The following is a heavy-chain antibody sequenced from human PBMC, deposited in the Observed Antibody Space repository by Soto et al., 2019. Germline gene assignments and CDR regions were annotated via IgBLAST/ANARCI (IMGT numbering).Heavy chain of an antibody. CDR1: GDSISRSPYY. J-gene: IGHJ4*02. V-gene: IGHV4-39*01. Sequence: SETLSLTCIVSGDSISRSPYYWGWIRQPPGKGLEWIGNIYYIGNSYYNPSLESRVTISVDTSKNQISLRLSSVTAADKALYYCARQASTASHFHGVDYGGQGT. CDR2: IYYIGNS. D-gene: IGHD4-17*01. CDR3: ARQASTASHFHGVDY.